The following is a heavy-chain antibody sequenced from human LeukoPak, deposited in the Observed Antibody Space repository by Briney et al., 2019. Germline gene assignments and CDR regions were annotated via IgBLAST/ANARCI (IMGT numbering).Heavy chain of an antibody. D-gene: IGHD3-3*01. CDR3: ARDGNYDFWSGYYVY. CDR2: IKQDGSEK. CDR1: GFTFSSYW. Sequence: GGSLRLSCAASGFTFSSYWMSWVGQAPGKGREWVANIKQDGSEKYYVDSVKGRFTISRDNAKNSLYLQMNSLRAEDTAVYYCARDGNYDFWSGYYVYWGQGTLVTVSS. J-gene: IGHJ4*02. V-gene: IGHV3-7*01.